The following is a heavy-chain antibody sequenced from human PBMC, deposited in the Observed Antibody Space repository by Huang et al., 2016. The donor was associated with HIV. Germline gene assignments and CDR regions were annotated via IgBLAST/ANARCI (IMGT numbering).Heavy chain of an antibody. V-gene: IGHV5-51*01. CDR3: ARQRAYGSTYADY. CDR2: IYPGDSET. Sequence: EVQLVQSGAEVKKSGESLKISCKGSGYKFTSYWIGWVLQTPGKGLEWMGIIYPGDSETRYRPSFQGQVTISADKSISTAYLQWSSLKASDTAMYYCARQRAYGSTYADYWGQGTLVTVSS. D-gene: IGHD4-4*01. J-gene: IGHJ4*02. CDR1: GYKFTSYW.